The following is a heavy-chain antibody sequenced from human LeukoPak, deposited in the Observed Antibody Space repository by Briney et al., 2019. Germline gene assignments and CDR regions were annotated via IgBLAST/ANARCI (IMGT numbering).Heavy chain of an antibody. CDR3: ARRRGVAVAGTRPINWFDP. D-gene: IGHD6-19*01. J-gene: IGHJ5*02. Sequence: SETLSLTCTVSGGSIRRSSYYWGWIRQPPGKGLEWIGSIYYSGSTYYNPSLKSRVTISVDTSKNQFSLKLSSVTAADTAVYYCARRRGVAVAGTRPINWFDPWGQGTLVTVSS. CDR2: IYYSGST. CDR1: GGSIRRSSYY. V-gene: IGHV4-39*01.